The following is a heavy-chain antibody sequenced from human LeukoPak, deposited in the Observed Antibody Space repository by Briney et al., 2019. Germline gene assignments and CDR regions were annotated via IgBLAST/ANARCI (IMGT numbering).Heavy chain of an antibody. D-gene: IGHD3-9*01. V-gene: IGHV3-74*01. CDR3: TKDLTGYYDY. Sequence: GGSLRLSCAVSGFTFSNFWTHWVRQAPGKGLVWVSRINTDGSTTTYADSVKGRFTISRDNAKNTLYLQMNSLRAEDTAIYYCTKDLTGYYDYWGQGTLVSVSS. CDR1: GFTFSNFW. J-gene: IGHJ4*02. CDR2: INTDGSTT.